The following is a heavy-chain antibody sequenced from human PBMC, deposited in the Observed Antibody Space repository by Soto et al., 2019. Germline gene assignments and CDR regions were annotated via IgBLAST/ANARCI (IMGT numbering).Heavy chain of an antibody. CDR2: INPNSGGT. CDR3: ARGDYGGNSRGYYYYYGMDV. D-gene: IGHD4-17*01. CDR1: GYTFTGYY. V-gene: IGHV1-2*04. J-gene: IGHJ6*02. Sequence: QVQLVQSGAEVKKPGASVKVSCKASGYTFTGYYMHWVRQAPGQGLEWMGWINPNSGGTNYAQKFQGWVTMTRDTSISTAYMELSRLRSDDTAVYYCARGDYGGNSRGYYYYYGMDVWGQGTTVTVSS.